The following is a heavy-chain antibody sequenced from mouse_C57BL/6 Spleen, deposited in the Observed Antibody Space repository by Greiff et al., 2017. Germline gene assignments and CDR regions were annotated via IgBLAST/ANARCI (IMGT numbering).Heavy chain of an antibody. CDR2: IDPSDSET. D-gene: IGHD1-2*01. V-gene: IGHV1-52*01. Sequence: QVQLQQPGAELVRPGSSVKLSCKASGYTFTSYWMHWVKQRPIQGLEWIGNIDPSDSETHYNQKFKDKATLTVDKSSSTAYMQLSSLTSEDSAVYYCAREGNYYGRAYWGQGTLVTVSA. CDR3: AREGNYYGRAY. J-gene: IGHJ3*01. CDR1: GYTFTSYW.